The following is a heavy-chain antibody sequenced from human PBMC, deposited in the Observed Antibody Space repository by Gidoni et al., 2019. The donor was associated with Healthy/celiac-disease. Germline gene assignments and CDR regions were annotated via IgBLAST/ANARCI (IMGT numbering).Heavy chain of an antibody. V-gene: IGHV4-59*01. D-gene: IGHD6-13*01. CDR1: GGSISSYS. J-gene: IGHJ5*02. CDR2: IYYSGST. Sequence: QVQLQESGPGLVKPSETLSLTCTVSGGSISSYSWSWLRQPPGKGLEWIGYIYYSGSTNYNPSLKSRVTISVDTSKNQFSLKLSSVTAADTAVYYCARVLLAAAGYYNWFDPWGQGTLVTVSS. CDR3: ARVLLAAAGYYNWFDP.